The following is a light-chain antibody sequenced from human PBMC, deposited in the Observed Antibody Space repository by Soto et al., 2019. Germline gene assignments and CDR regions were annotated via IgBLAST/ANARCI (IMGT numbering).Light chain of an antibody. V-gene: IGKV3-20*01. CDR3: QQYGTTPYT. CDR2: GAS. CDR1: QSVSSSQ. J-gene: IGKJ2*01. Sequence: EIVLTQSPCSLSSSVGERATLTCRASQSVSSSQLAWYQQKPGQAPKLLIYGASSMASGIPYRFSGSGSGTDFTLTISSLEPEDFAVYYCQQYGTTPYTFGQGTKVDIK.